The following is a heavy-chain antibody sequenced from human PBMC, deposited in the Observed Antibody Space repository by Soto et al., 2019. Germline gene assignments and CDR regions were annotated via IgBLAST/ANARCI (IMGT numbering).Heavy chain of an antibody. CDR2: ISGSGGST. D-gene: IGHD1-26*01. Sequence: GGSLRLSCAASGFTFSSYAMSWVRQAPGKGLEWVSAISGSGGSTYYADSVKGRFTISRDNSKNTLYLQMNSLRAEDTAVYYCAKDHRIVTATTSLYFYPWGQGNVVTVSS. CDR3: AKDHRIVTATTSLYFYP. V-gene: IGHV3-23*01. J-gene: IGHJ5*02. CDR1: GFTFSSYA.